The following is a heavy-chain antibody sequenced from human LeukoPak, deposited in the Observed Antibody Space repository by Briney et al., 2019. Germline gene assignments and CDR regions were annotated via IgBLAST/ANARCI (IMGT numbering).Heavy chain of an antibody. CDR2: INPNSGGT. CDR1: GYTFTVYD. V-gene: IGHV1-2*02. J-gene: IGHJ4*02. Sequence: ASVKVSCKPSGYTFTVYDMHWVRQAPGQGLEWMGWINPNSGGTNYAQQFPGRVTMTRNTSISTAYMELSRLRHEDTAVYYWARGFVSARIAAAGTGFDYWGQGTLVTVSS. D-gene: IGHD6-13*01. CDR3: ARGFVSARIAAAGTGFDY.